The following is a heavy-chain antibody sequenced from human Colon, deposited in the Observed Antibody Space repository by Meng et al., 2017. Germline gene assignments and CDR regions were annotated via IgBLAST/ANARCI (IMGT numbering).Heavy chain of an antibody. D-gene: IGHD6-19*01. Sequence: QPQLQESGPGLVKPSETLSLPCSVSGDSISSSDSYWGWIRQSPGKGLEWIGSIGHSGFTYYTPSLKSRVTVSIDTSRNQFSLWLTSVTAADTAVYYCVRSSGWVKTGFDPWGQGTLVTVFS. CDR1: GDSISSSDSY. V-gene: IGHV4-39*01. J-gene: IGHJ5*02. CDR3: VRSSGWVKTGFDP. CDR2: IGHSGFT.